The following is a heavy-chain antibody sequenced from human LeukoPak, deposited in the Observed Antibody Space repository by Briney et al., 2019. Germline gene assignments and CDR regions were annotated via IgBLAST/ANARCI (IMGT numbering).Heavy chain of an antibody. J-gene: IGHJ4*02. CDR1: GFTFSSYW. Sequence: PGGSLRLSCAASGFTFSSYWMSWVRQAPGRGLEWVANIKQDGSEKYYVDSVKGRLTISRDNAKNSLYLQMNSLRAEDTAVYYCARSTTDFWSGYYIDYWGQGTLVTVSS. V-gene: IGHV3-7*01. CDR3: ARSTTDFWSGYYIDY. D-gene: IGHD3-3*01. CDR2: IKQDGSEK.